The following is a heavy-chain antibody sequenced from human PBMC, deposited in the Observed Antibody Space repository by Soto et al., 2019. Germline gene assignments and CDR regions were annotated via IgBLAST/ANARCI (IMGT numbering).Heavy chain of an antibody. CDR2: IRSKAYGGTT. CDR1: GFTFGDYA. Sequence: GGSLRLSCTASGFTFGDYAMSWFRQAPGKGLEWVGFIRSKAYGGTTEYAASVKGRFTISRDDSKSIAYLQMNSLKTEDTAVYYCTRPQYYDFWYYFDYWGQGTLVTVSS. D-gene: IGHD3-3*01. CDR3: TRPQYYDFWYYFDY. J-gene: IGHJ4*02. V-gene: IGHV3-49*03.